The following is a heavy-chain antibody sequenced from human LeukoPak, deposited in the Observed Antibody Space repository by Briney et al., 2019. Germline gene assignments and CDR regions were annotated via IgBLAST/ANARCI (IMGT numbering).Heavy chain of an antibody. J-gene: IGHJ4*02. V-gene: IGHV4-34*01. CDR2: INHSGST. CDR3: ARGREVRGLDY. Sequence: KPSETLSLTCTVSGGSISSYYWSWIRQPPGKGLEWIGEINHSGSTNYNPSLKSRVTISVDTSKNQFSLKLSSVTAADTAVYYCARGREVRGLDYWGQGTLVTVSS. CDR1: GGSISSYY. D-gene: IGHD3-10*01.